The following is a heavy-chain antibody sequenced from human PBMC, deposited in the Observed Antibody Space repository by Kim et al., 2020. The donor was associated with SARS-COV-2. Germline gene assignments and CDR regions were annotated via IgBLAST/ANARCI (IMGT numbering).Heavy chain of an antibody. J-gene: IGHJ5*02. CDR2: ISSSGSTI. CDR1: GFTFSSYE. V-gene: IGHV3-48*03. CDR3: ARDGQLVLPPYNWFDP. D-gene: IGHD6-13*01. Sequence: GGSLRLSCAASGFTFSSYEMNWVRQAPGKGLEWVSYISSSGSTIYYADSVKGRFTISRDNAKNSLYLQMNSLRAEDTAVYYCARDGQLVLPPYNWFDPWGQGTLVTVSS.